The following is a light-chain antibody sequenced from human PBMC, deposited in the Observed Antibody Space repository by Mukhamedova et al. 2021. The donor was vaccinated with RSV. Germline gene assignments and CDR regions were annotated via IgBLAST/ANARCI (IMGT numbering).Light chain of an antibody. CDR2: AAS. CDR3: HKYYGAPWM. J-gene: IGKJ1*01. V-gene: IGKV1-27*01. Sequence: WYQRRVHGKAPKLLIYAASTLHSGVPSRFSGSGSRTDFTLTISSLQPEDVATYYCHKYYGAPWMFGQGTKVEIK.